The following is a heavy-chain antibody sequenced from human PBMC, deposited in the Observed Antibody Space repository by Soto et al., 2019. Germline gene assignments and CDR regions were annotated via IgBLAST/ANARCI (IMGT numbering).Heavy chain of an antibody. J-gene: IGHJ4*02. Sequence: ASVKVSCKASGYTFTSYGISWVRQAPEQGLEWKGWISAYNGNTNYAQKQKGRDTMTKDTSTSTAYMELRSLRSDDTALFYCATDNNVVIAAAGTRFDYWGQGTLVTVSS. D-gene: IGHD6-13*01. CDR3: ATDNNVVIAAAGTRFDY. CDR2: ISAYNGNT. CDR1: GYTFTSYG. V-gene: IGHV1-18*01.